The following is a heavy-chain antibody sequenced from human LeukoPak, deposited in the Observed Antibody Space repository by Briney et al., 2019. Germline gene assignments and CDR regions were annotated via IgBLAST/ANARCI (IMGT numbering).Heavy chain of an antibody. CDR3: ARSYCSGGSCSLPWFDP. CDR1: GGSISSSSYY. CDR2: IYYSGST. V-gene: IGHV4-39*01. J-gene: IGHJ5*02. D-gene: IGHD2-15*01. Sequence: SETLSLTCTVSGGSISSSSYYWGWIRQPPGKGLEWIGSIYYSGSTYYNPSLKSRVTISVDTSKNQFSLKLSSVTAADTAVYYCARSYCSGGSCSLPWFDPWGQGTLVTVSS.